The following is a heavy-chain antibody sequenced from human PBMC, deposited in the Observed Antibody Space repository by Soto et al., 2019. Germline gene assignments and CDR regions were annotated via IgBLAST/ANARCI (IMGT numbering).Heavy chain of an antibody. V-gene: IGHV3-23*01. Sequence: EVQLLESGGGLVQPGGSLRLSCAASGFTFSSYAMSWVRQAPGKGLEWVSAIRGSGGSTYYADSVKGRFTISRDNSKNTLYLQMNSLRAEDTAVYYCAKDEGITIFGVVLRQTTYFDYWGQGTLVTVSS. J-gene: IGHJ4*02. CDR1: GFTFSSYA. D-gene: IGHD3-3*01. CDR2: IRGSGGST. CDR3: AKDEGITIFGVVLRQTTYFDY.